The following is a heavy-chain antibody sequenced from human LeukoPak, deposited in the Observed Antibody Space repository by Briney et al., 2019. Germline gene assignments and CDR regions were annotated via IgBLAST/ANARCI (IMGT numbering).Heavy chain of an antibody. V-gene: IGHV1-18*01. CDR1: GYTFTSYG. CDR3: AKADCDRTTCYAFVDY. Sequence: ASVKVSCKASGYTFTSYGINWVRQAPGQGLEWVGWISCFTGATNYAQSLQGRVTLTIETSTGTAYMELRSLTSDDTAVYCCAKADCDRTTCYAFVDYWGQGTLVTVSS. D-gene: IGHD2-2*01. CDR2: ISCFTGAT. J-gene: IGHJ4*02.